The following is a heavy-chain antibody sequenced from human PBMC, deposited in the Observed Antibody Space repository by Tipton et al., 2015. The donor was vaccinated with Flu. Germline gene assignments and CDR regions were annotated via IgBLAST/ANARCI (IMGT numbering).Heavy chain of an antibody. J-gene: IGHJ6*02. Sequence: TLSLTCAVYGGSFSGYYWSWIRQPPGKGLEWIGEINHSGSTNYNPSLKSRVTISVDTSKNQFSLKLSSVTAADTAVYYCARLPIWGVFAPLIYGMDVWGQGTTGTVSS. CDR3: ARLPIWGVFAPLIYGMDV. D-gene: IGHD7-27*01. V-gene: IGHV4-34*01. CDR1: GGSFSGYY. CDR2: INHSGST.